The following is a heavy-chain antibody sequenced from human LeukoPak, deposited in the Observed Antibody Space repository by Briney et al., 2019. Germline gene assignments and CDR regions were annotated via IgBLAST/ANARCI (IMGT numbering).Heavy chain of an antibody. V-gene: IGHV3-23*01. CDR2: ISGSGGST. Sequence: GGSLRLSCAASGFTFSSYAMSWVRQAPGKGLEWVSAISGSGGSTYYADSVKGRFTISRDNSKNTLHLQMNSLRAEDTAVYYCAKEPRPSYYYDSSGYLDYWGQGTLVTVSS. CDR1: GFTFSSYA. CDR3: AKEPRPSYYYDSSGYLDY. D-gene: IGHD3-22*01. J-gene: IGHJ4*02.